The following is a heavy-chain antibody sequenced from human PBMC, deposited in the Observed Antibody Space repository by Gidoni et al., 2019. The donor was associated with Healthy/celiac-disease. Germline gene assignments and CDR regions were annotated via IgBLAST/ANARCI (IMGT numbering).Heavy chain of an antibody. V-gene: IGHV4-34*01. CDR2: INHSGST. CDR1: GGSFSGYY. D-gene: IGHD3-22*01. CDR3: ARGGFRIYYDSSGYRY. Sequence: QVQLQQWGAGLFKPSETLSLTCAGSGGSFSGYYWSWIRQPPGKGLEWIGEINHSGSTNYNPSLKSRVTISVDTSKNQFSLKLSSVTAADTAVYYCARGGFRIYYDSSGYRYWGQGTLVTVSS. J-gene: IGHJ4*02.